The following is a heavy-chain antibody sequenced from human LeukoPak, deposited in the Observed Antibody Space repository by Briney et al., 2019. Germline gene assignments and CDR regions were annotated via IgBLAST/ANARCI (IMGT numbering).Heavy chain of an antibody. CDR3: AKANTAMSYFDY. V-gene: IGHV3-30*18. J-gene: IGHJ4*02. CDR2: ISYAVSNK. Sequence: PGGSLRLSCAASGFTFSSYGMHWVRQSPGKGLEWVAVISYAVSNKYYADSVKGRFTTSRDNSKNTLYLQMDSLRAEDTAVYYCAKANTAMSYFDYWGQGTLVTVSS. D-gene: IGHD5-18*01. CDR1: GFTFSSYG.